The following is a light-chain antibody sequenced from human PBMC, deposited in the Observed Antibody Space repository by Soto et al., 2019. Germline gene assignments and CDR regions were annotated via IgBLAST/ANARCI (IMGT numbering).Light chain of an antibody. J-gene: IGKJ4*01. Sequence: EVVTTQSPATLSVSPGERATLSCRASQGLGTNLAWYQQKPGQAPRLLIYAASTRATGVPGRFSGSGSGTDFTLTISSLEPEDFAVYYCQQYGSSPLTFGGGTKVEIK. CDR3: QQYGSSPLT. CDR2: AAS. CDR1: QGLGTN. V-gene: IGKV3-15*01.